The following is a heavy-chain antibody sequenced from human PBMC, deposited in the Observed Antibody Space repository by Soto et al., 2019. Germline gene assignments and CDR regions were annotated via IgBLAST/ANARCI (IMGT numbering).Heavy chain of an antibody. J-gene: IGHJ4*02. Sequence: SVKVSCKASGGTFNIFTISWVRQAPGQGLEWMGRIIPILDTTNYAQKFQGRVTITADKSTGTAYMELSSLTSEDTAVYYCARDCSGYYWALFDYWGQGTLVTVSS. CDR2: IIPILDTT. V-gene: IGHV1-69*08. D-gene: IGHD3-22*01. CDR1: GGTFNIFT. CDR3: ARDCSGYYWALFDY.